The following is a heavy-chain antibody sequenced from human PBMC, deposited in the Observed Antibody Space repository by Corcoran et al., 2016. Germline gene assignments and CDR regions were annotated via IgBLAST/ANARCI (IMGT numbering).Heavy chain of an antibody. J-gene: IGHJ6*02. D-gene: IGHD6-13*01. CDR1: GYTFTSYY. CDR3: AREKQETYGMDV. V-gene: IGHV1-46*01. Sequence: QVQLVQSGAEVEKPGPSVTVACTSSGYTFTSYYMHWVRQAPGQGLEWMVIINPSGGSTSYAQKFQGRVTMTRDTSTSTVYKELSSLRSEDTAVYYCAREKQETYGMDVWGQGTTVTVSS. CDR2: INPSGGST.